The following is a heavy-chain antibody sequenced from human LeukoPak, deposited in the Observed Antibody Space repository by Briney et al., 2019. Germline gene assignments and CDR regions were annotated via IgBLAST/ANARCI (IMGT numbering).Heavy chain of an antibody. CDR2: INHSGST. V-gene: IGHV4-34*01. J-gene: IGHJ5*02. CDR3: ARLRDWFDP. CDR1: GGSFSGYY. Sequence: SSETLSLTCAVYGGSFSGYYWSWIRQPPGKGLEWIGEINHSGSTNYNPSLKSRVTISVDTSKNQFSLKLSSVTAADTAVYYCARLRDWFDPWGQGTLVTVSS.